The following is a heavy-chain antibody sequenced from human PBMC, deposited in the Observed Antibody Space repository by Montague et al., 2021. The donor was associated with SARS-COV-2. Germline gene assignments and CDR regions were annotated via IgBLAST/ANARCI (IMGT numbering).Heavy chain of an antibody. CDR2: INDRGVTNY. J-gene: IGHJ4*02. D-gene: IGHD4-11*01. CDR1: GEPFSGFF. Sequence: SETLSLTCTVYGEPFSGFFWSWIRQPPGKGLEWIAEINDRGVTNYNYNPSLRSRVSISADTSKNQFSLKLRSVTAADTAVYYCARWDPQTLTVISLRGKSANDYWGQGTLVTVSS. CDR3: ARWDPQTLTVISLRGKSANDY. V-gene: IGHV4-34*01.